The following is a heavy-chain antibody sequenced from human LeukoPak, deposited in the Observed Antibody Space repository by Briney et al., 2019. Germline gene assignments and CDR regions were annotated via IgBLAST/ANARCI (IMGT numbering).Heavy chain of an antibody. Sequence: GGSLRLSCAASGFTVSSNYMSWVRQAPGKGLEWVSVIYSGGSTYYADSVKGRFTISRHNSKNTLYLQMNSLRAEDTAVYYCARERIEYSSSSGDAFDIWGQGTMVTVSS. J-gene: IGHJ3*02. V-gene: IGHV3-53*04. CDR2: IYSGGST. D-gene: IGHD6-6*01. CDR1: GFTVSSNY. CDR3: ARERIEYSSSSGDAFDI.